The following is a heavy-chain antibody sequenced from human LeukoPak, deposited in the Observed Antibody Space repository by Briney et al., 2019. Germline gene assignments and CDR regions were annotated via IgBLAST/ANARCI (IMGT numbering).Heavy chain of an antibody. V-gene: IGHV3-7*01. J-gene: IGHJ5*02. Sequence: GGSLRPSCAASGFTFSGYWMTWVRQAPGKGLEWVANLRPDGSDKYYADSVKGRFTISRGNAKNSLYLQMNGLRADDTAIYYCARDAYDDASESWGQGTLVTVSS. D-gene: IGHD3-3*01. CDR3: ARDAYDDASES. CDR2: LRPDGSDK. CDR1: GFTFSGYW.